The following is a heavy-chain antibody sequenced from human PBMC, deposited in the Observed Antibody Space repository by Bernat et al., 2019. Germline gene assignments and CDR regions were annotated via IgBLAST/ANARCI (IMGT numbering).Heavy chain of an antibody. J-gene: IGHJ4*02. CDR2: IIPILGIA. D-gene: IGHD5-12*01. CDR3: AFRRDLNRGYDFDY. Sequence: QVQLVQSGAEVKKPGSSVKVSCKASGGTFSSYAISWVRQAPGQGLEWMGRIIPILGIANYAQKFQGRVTITADESTSTAYMELSSLRSEDTAVYYCAFRRDLNRGYDFDYWGQGTLVTVSS. CDR1: GGTFSSYA. V-gene: IGHV1-69*04.